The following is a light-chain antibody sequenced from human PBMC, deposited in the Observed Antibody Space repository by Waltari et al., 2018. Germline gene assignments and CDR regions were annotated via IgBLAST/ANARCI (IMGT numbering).Light chain of an antibody. CDR3: CSYAGTPRVV. CDR2: EVN. J-gene: IGLJ2*01. V-gene: IGLV2-23*02. CDR1: NNDIGSYNL. Sequence: QSALTQPASVSGSPGQSITISCTGTNNDIGSYNLVSWYQPHPGKAPKVIIFEVNNRPSGVSNRFSGSKSGNTASLTVSGLHPEDEADYYCCSYAGTPRVVFGGGTKLTVL.